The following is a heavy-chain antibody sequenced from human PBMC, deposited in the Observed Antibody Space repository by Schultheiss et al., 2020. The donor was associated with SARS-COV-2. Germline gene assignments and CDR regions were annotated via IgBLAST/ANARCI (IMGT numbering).Heavy chain of an antibody. CDR3: ARDTGNYEEVDY. CDR2: IYYSGST. CDR1: GGSISSGGYY. J-gene: IGHJ4*02. V-gene: IGHV4-31*03. Sequence: SETLSLTCTVSGGSISSGGYYWSWIRQHPGKGLEWIGYIYYSGSTYYNPSLKSRVTISVDTSKNQFSLKLSSVTAADTAVYYCARDTGNYEEVDYWGQGTLVTVSS. D-gene: IGHD1-7*01.